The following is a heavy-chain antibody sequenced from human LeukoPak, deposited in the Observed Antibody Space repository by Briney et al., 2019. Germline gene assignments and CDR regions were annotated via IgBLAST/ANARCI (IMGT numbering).Heavy chain of an antibody. CDR3: ARAFILTGYPFDY. CDR2: ISSSSSYI. J-gene: IGHJ4*02. D-gene: IGHD3-9*01. CDR1: GFTVSGTY. Sequence: GGSLRLSCAASGFTVSGTYMSWVRQAPGKGLEWVSSISSSSSYIYYADSVKGRFTISRDNAKNSLYLQMNSLRAEDTAVYYCARAFILTGYPFDYWGQGTLVTVSS. V-gene: IGHV3-21*01.